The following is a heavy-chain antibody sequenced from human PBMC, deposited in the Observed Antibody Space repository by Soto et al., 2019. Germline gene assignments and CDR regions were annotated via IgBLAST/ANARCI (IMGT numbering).Heavy chain of an antibody. CDR1: GFTFSSYA. CDR2: ISGSGGST. V-gene: IGHV3-23*01. D-gene: IGHD3-22*01. CDR3: AKGTPLITMIVVVITLDDACDI. Sequence: GRSLRLSCAASGFTFSSYAMSWVRQAPGKGLEWVSAISGSGGSTYYADSVKGRFTISRDNSKNTLYLQMNSLRAEDTAVYYCAKGTPLITMIVVVITLDDACDIWGQVXMVTV. J-gene: IGHJ3*02.